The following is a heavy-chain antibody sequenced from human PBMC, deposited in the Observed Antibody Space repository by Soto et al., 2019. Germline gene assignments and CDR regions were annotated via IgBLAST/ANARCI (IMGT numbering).Heavy chain of an antibody. D-gene: IGHD2-2*01. CDR1: GYSFTSYW. J-gene: IGHJ5*02. CDR3: ARLDCNSPRCAVNWFDP. V-gene: IGHV5-51*01. Sequence: PGESLKISCKGSGYSFTSYWIGWVRQMPGKGLEWMGIIYPSDSDTTYRPSFQGQVTISADKSISTAYLQWSSLKASDTGMYYCARLDCNSPRCAVNWFDPWGQGTLVTVSS. CDR2: IYPSDSDT.